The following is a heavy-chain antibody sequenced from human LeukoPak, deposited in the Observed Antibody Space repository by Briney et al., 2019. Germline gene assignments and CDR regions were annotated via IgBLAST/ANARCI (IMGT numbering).Heavy chain of an antibody. J-gene: IGHJ4*02. Sequence: TGGSLRLSCAASGFSVSSYHMSWVRQAPGKGLEWVSVIYSGGSTHYGDSVKGRFTISRDNSKNTLYLQMNSLRAEDTAVYYCARGGASIAGRGYFDYWGQGILVTVSS. CDR3: ARGGASIAGRGYFDY. CDR1: GFSVSSYH. V-gene: IGHV3-53*01. D-gene: IGHD6-6*01. CDR2: IYSGGST.